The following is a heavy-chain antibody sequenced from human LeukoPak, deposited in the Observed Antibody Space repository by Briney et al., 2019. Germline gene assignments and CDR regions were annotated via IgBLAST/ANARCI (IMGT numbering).Heavy chain of an antibody. J-gene: IGHJ4*02. CDR1: GFSVSDNY. CDR3: AREISSPLGY. D-gene: IGHD6-6*01. CDR2: IYSSGST. Sequence: GGSLRLSCAASGFSVSDNYMSWVRQAPGTGLEWVSVIYSSGSTYYADSVKGRFTTSRDISKNTLFLQMNSLRPEDTAVYYCAREISSPLGYWGQGTLVIVSS. V-gene: IGHV3-66*01.